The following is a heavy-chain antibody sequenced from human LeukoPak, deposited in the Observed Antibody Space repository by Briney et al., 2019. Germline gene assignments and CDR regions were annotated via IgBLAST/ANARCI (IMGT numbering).Heavy chain of an antibody. V-gene: IGHV3-30*18. CDR1: GFTFSSYG. J-gene: IGHJ4*02. Sequence: GRSLRLSCAASGFTFSSYGMYWVRQAPGKGLEWVAVISYHGSNKYYADSVKGRFTISRDNSKNTLYLQMNSLRGEDTAVYYCAKGRDSWGNKIDYWGQGTLVTVSS. CDR2: ISYHGSNK. CDR3: AKGRDSWGNKIDY. D-gene: IGHD2/OR15-2a*01.